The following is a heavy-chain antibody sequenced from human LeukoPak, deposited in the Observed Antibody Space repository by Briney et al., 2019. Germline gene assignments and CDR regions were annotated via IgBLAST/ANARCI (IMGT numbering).Heavy chain of an antibody. CDR1: GYTLTELS. D-gene: IGHD5-24*01. CDR3: ARAPMGWLQPHHDY. J-gene: IGHJ4*02. V-gene: IGHV1-24*01. CDR2: FVPEDGET. Sequence: ASVKVSCKVSGYTLTELSMHWVRQAPGKGLEWMGDFVPEDGETIYAQKFQGRVTMTEDTSTDTAYMELSSLRSEDTAVYYCARAPMGWLQPHHDYWGQGTLVTVSS.